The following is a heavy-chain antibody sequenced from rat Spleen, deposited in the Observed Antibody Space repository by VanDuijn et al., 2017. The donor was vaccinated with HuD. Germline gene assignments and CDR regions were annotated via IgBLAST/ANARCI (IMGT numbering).Heavy chain of an antibody. J-gene: IGHJ4*01. D-gene: IGHD1-10*01. CDR1: GFPFSDHY. V-gene: IGHV5-20*01. CDR2: ISYDGDNT. CDR3: TTGGTTLYVMDV. Sequence: EVQLVESGGGLVQPGRSLKLSCAASGFPFSDHYMAWVRQAPTKGLEWVASISYDGDNTYYRDSVKGRFTISRDNAKSSLYLQMYSLRSEDTATYYCTTGGTTLYVMDVWGQGASVTVSS.